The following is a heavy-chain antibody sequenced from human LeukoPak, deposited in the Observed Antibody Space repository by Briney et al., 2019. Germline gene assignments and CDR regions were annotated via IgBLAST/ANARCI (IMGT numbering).Heavy chain of an antibody. Sequence: GGSLRLSCAASGFTFSSYSMNWVRQAPGKGLEWVSSISSSSSYIYYADSVKGRFTISRDNAKNSLCLQMNSLRAEDTAVYYCAELGITMIGGVWGKGTTVTISS. D-gene: IGHD3-10*02. CDR1: GFTFSSYS. V-gene: IGHV3-21*01. CDR3: AELGITMIGGV. CDR2: ISSSSSYI. J-gene: IGHJ6*04.